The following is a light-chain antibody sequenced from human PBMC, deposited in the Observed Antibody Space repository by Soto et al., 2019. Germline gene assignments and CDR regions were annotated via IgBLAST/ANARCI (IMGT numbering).Light chain of an antibody. CDR1: QSVSSK. CDR2: GAS. J-gene: IGKJ1*01. V-gene: IGKV3-15*01. CDR3: QQYNSWSGT. Sequence: EIVLTQSPGTLSVSPGERATLSCRASQSVSSKLAWYQQKPGQAPRLLFYGASTGDTGIPSRFSGSGSETEFTLSISSLQSEDFAVYYCQQYNSWSGTFGQGTKVEIK.